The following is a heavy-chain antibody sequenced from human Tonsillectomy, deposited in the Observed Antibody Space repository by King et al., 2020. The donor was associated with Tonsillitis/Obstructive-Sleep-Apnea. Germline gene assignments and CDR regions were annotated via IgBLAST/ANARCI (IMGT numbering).Heavy chain of an antibody. CDR3: ARGTPAAAGPYLDY. V-gene: IGHV3-30*01. D-gene: IGHD6-13*01. Sequence: VQLVESGGGVVQPGRSLRLSCAASGFTFSSYAMHWVRQAPGKWLEWVAVISYDGSNKYYADSVKGRFTISRDNSKNTLYVQMNSLRAEDTAVYYCARGTPAAAGPYLDYWGQGTLVTVSS. CDR1: GFTFSSYA. CDR2: ISYDGSNK. J-gene: IGHJ4*02.